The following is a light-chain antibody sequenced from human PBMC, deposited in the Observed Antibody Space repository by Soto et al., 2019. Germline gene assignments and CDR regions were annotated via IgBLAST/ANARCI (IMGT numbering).Light chain of an antibody. Sequence: TQSPGTLSLSPGERATLSCRASQSVSSSYLAWYQQKPGKAPKLLIYKTSNLESGVPSRFSGSGSGTEFSLTISSLQPDDFATYYCQQYQSFSLTFGGGTRVEVK. CDR2: KTS. V-gene: IGKV1-5*03. J-gene: IGKJ4*01. CDR3: QQYQSFSLT. CDR1: QSVSSS.